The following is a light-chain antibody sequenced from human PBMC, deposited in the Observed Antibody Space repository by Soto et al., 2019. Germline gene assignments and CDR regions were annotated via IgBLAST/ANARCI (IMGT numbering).Light chain of an antibody. V-gene: IGKV3-20*01. Sequence: PQAQACLSVIPGESATLSGRVSQSVSGSYLAWYQQRPGQAPRLVIYGASRRATGIPDRFSGSGSGTDFTLSISRLEPEDFAVYYCQQYGYSPSTFGPGTKVDIK. CDR3: QQYGYSPST. CDR1: QSVSGSY. CDR2: GAS. J-gene: IGKJ3*01.